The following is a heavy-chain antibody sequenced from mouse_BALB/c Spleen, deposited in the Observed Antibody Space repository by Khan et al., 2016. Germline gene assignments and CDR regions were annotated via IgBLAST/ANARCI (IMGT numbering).Heavy chain of an antibody. V-gene: IGHV1-15*01. J-gene: IGHJ2*01. CDR2: IHPGGGGS. CDR1: GYTFTDYE. CDR3: AKGLRRGYYFDS. D-gene: IGHD2-4*01. Sequence: VQLQESGAELVRPGASVKLSCKAMGYTFTDYEMHWVKQTPVHGLEWIGAIHPGGGGSAYNQKFKVRATLTADKSSSTAYMELSSLTSEDSAVXYCAKGLRRGYYFDSWGQGTTLTVSS.